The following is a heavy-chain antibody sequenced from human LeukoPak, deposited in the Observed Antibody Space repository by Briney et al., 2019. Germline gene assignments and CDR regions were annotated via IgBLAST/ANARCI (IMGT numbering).Heavy chain of an antibody. D-gene: IGHD6-13*01. V-gene: IGHV3-23*01. J-gene: IGHJ4*02. CDR1: GFTFSSYA. CDR2: ISGGGGST. CDR3: AKTPYSSSWSRFDY. Sequence: PGGSLRLSCAASGFTFSSYAIGWVRQAPGTGLEWVSGISGGGGSTYYADSVKGRFTISRDNSKNTLYVQMNSLRAEDSAVYYCAKTPYSSSWSRFDYWGQGIMVIVSS.